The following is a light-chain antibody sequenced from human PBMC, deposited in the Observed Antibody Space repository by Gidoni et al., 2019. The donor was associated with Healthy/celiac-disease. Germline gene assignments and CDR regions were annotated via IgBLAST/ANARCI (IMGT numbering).Light chain of an antibody. CDR2: DAS. CDR3: QQYDNLPLT. Sequence: DIQMTPSPSSLSASVGDRVTITCQASQDISNYLNWYQQKPGKAPKLLIYDASNLETGVPSRFSGRGSGTDFTFTISSLQPEDIATYYCQQYDNLPLTFGGXTKVEIK. V-gene: IGKV1-33*01. J-gene: IGKJ4*01. CDR1: QDISNY.